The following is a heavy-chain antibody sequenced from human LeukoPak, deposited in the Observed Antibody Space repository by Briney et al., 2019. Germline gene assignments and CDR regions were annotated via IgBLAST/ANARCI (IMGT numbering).Heavy chain of an antibody. CDR1: GGSISSSSHY. J-gene: IGHJ5*02. CDR2: IYFSGSA. CDR3: ARQLHPNCSSTSCYIGWFDP. Sequence: PSETLSLTCTVSGGSISSSSHYWDWIRQPPGKGLEWIGSIYFSGSAYYNPSLKSRVTISVDTSKNQFSLKLSSVTAADTAVYYCARQLHPNCSSTSCYIGWFDPWGQGTLVTVSS. D-gene: IGHD2-2*02. V-gene: IGHV4-39*01.